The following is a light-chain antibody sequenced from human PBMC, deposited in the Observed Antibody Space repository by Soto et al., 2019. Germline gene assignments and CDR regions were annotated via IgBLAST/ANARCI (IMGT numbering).Light chain of an antibody. V-gene: IGKV3-20*01. CDR3: QQYYASSWT. Sequence: EIVLTQSPGTLSLSPGERATLSCRASQSISSTYLAWYRQKPGQAPRLLIYAASSRATGIPDGFSGSGSGTAFTLTISRLEPEDFAVYYCQQYYASSWTFGQGTRVEI. CDR1: QSISSTY. CDR2: AAS. J-gene: IGKJ1*01.